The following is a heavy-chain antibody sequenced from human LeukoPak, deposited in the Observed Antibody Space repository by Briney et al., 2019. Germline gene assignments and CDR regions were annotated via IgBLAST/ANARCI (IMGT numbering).Heavy chain of an antibody. CDR3: ARDTGGHYFDY. D-gene: IGHD3-16*01. J-gene: IGHJ4*02. CDR1: GFTFSSYE. V-gene: IGHV3-48*03. CDR2: ISSSGTTI. Sequence: GGSLRLSCAASGFTFSSYEMNWVRQAPGKGLEWVSYISSSGTTIYYADSVKGRFTISRDNAKNSLYLQMNSLRAEDTAVYFCARDTGGHYFDYWGQGTLVTVSS.